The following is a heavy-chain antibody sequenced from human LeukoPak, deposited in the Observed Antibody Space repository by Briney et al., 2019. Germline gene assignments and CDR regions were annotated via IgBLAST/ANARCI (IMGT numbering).Heavy chain of an antibody. V-gene: IGHV1-69*13. J-gene: IGHJ4*02. Sequence: SVKVFCKASGGTFSSYAISWVRQAPGQGLEWMGGIIPIFGTANYAQKFQGRVTITADESTSTAYMELSSLRSEDTAIYYCVRTPPNWGFDYWGQGTLVTVSS. CDR2: IIPIFGTA. D-gene: IGHD7-27*01. CDR1: GGTFSSYA. CDR3: VRTPPNWGFDY.